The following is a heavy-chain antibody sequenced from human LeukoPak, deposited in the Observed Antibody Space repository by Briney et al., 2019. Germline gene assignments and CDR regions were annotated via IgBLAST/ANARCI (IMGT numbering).Heavy chain of an antibody. J-gene: IGHJ4*02. CDR2: ISYDGSNK. CDR1: GFTFSSYA. V-gene: IGHV3-30*18. CDR3: AKSLFRLQWLVHDY. Sequence: GRSLRLSCAASGFTFSSYAMHWVRQAPGKGLEWVAVISYDGSNKYYADSVKGRFTISIDNSKNTLYLQMNSLRAEDTAVYYCAKSLFRLQWLVHDYWGQGTLVTVSS. D-gene: IGHD6-19*01.